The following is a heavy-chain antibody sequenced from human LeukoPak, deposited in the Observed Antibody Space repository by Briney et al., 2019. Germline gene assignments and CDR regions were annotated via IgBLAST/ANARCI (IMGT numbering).Heavy chain of an antibody. CDR3: ARASTDDFPTNWFDP. CDR1: GFTFSSYG. V-gene: IGHV3-30*03. Sequence: PGRSLRLSCAASGFTFSSYGMHWVRQAPGKGLEWVAVISYDGSNKYYADSVKGRFTISRDNSKNTLYLQMGSLRAEDMAVYYCARASTDDFPTNWFDPWGQGTLVTVSS. J-gene: IGHJ5*02. CDR2: ISYDGSNK. D-gene: IGHD3-16*01.